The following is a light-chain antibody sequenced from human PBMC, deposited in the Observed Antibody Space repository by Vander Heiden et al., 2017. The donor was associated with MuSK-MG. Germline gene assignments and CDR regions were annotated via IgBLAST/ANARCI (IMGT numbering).Light chain of an antibody. Sequence: DIQMTQSPSSLSASVGDRVTITCRAGQSISSYLNWYQQKPGRAPKLLIYTASSWQSGVPSTFRGSGSGTDFTLTISSLQPEDFATYYCQQSDSLPYTFGQGTKLEIK. J-gene: IGKJ2*01. CDR3: QQSDSLPYT. CDR1: QSISSY. CDR2: TAS. V-gene: IGKV1-39*01.